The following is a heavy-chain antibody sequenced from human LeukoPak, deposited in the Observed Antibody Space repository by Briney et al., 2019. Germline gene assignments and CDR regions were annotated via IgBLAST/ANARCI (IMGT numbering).Heavy chain of an antibody. D-gene: IGHD6-13*01. CDR3: ARSIPYGTTWYGRSDY. CDR1: GFPFSSYS. CDR2: IKPDGTTK. Sequence: GGSLRLTCAACGFPFSSYSMTWVRQAPGKGLEWVANIKPDGTTKFYVDSVKGRFTISRDNALNSLYLQMNRLRAEDTAIYYCARSIPYGTTWYGRSDYWGQGTLVTVSS. V-gene: IGHV3-7*03. J-gene: IGHJ4*01.